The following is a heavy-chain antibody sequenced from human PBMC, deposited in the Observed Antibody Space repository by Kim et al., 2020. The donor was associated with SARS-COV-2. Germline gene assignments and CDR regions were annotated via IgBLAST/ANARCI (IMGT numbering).Heavy chain of an antibody. Sequence: GGSLRLSCAASGFGFSSYWMYWVRQHPGKGLVWVSQTNTDGSSTTYADSVKGRFTISRDNAKSTLYLQMNSLRADDTALYYCARGLRSGLFFYYAMDVWGQGTTVTVSS. CDR3: ARGLRSGLFFYYAMDV. V-gene: IGHV3-74*01. J-gene: IGHJ6*02. D-gene: IGHD4-17*01. CDR1: GFGFSSYW. CDR2: TNTDGSST.